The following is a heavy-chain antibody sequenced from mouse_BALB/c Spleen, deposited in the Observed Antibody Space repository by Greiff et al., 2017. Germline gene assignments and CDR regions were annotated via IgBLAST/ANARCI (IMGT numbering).Heavy chain of an antibody. J-gene: IGHJ3*01. D-gene: IGHD1-1*01. CDR2: ISRGGSYT. CDR3: ARHDGSSGFAY. Sequence: EVKLVESGGGLVKPGGSLKLSCAASGFTFSSYAMSWVRQTPEKRLEWVATISRGGSYTYYPDSVKGRFTISRDNAKNTLYLQMSSLRSEDTAMYYCARHDGSSGFAYWGQGTLVTVSA. CDR1: GFTFSSYA. V-gene: IGHV5-9-3*01.